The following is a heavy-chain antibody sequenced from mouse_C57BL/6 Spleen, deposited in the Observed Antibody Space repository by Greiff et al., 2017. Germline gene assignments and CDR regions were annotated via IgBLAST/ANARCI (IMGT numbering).Heavy chain of an antibody. CDR1: GFTFSSYT. CDR2: ISGGGGNT. D-gene: IGHD1-1*01. Sequence: EVQLVESGGGLVKPGGSLKLSCAASGFTFSSYTMSWVRQTPEKRLEWVATISGGGGNTYYPDSVKGRFTISRDNAKNTLYLQMSSLRSEDTALYYCATQPSLCYGSSYWYFDVWGTGTTVTVSS. V-gene: IGHV5-9*01. CDR3: ATQPSLCYGSSYWYFDV. J-gene: IGHJ1*03.